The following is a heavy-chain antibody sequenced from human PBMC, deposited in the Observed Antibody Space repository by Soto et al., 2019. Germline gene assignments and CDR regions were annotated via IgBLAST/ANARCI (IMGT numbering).Heavy chain of an antibody. CDR1: GGSISSSNW. CDR3: ARGSGWYTYYYYYGMDV. CDR2: IYHSGST. D-gene: IGHD6-19*01. Sequence: TLSLTCAVSGGSISSSNWWSWVRQPPGKGLEWIGEIYHSGSTNYNPSLKSRVTISVDKSKNQFSLKLSSVTAADTAVYYCARGSGWYTYYYYYGMDVWGQGTTVTVSS. J-gene: IGHJ6*02. V-gene: IGHV4-4*02.